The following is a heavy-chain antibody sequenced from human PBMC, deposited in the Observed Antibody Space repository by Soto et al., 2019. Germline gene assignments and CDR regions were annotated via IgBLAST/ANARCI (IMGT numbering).Heavy chain of an antibody. CDR2: SSGSGGST. V-gene: IGHV3-23*01. CDR1: GFTFSSYA. Sequence: PGGSLRLSCAASGFTFSSYALSWVRQAPGKRLEWGSASSGSGGSTYYADSVKGRFTISRDNSKTTLYLQMNSLRADDTAVHYCAAGYWSGGSCYPFDPWGQETLVTVSS. D-gene: IGHD2-15*01. CDR3: AAGYWSGGSCYPFDP. J-gene: IGHJ5*02.